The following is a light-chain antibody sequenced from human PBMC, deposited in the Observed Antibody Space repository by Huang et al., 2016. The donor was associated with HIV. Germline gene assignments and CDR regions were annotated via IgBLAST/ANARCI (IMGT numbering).Light chain of an antibody. CDR1: QDIGTS. Sequence: HLTQSPPSLSASVGDSVFISCRASQDIGTSLAWYQQRTGRAPKLLIAGASTLQTGVPSRFSGDSAGTLFTLFITDLPPEDFATYYCQQLHAYPITFGQGTRLDIK. CDR3: QQLHAYPIT. CDR2: GAS. J-gene: IGKJ5*01. V-gene: IGKV1-9*01.